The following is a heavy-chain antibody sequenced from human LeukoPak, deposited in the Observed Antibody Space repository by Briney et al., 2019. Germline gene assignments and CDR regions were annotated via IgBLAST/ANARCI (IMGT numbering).Heavy chain of an antibody. D-gene: IGHD3-10*01. Sequence: GGSLRLSCAASGFTFSNAWMSWVRQAPGKGLEWVSVIYSGGTTYYADSVRGRFTISRDNSKNTLYLQMNSLRAEDTAVYYCATDSSGRPFDSWGQGTLVTVSS. V-gene: IGHV3-53*01. CDR2: IYSGGTT. J-gene: IGHJ4*02. CDR1: GFTFSNAW. CDR3: ATDSSGRPFDS.